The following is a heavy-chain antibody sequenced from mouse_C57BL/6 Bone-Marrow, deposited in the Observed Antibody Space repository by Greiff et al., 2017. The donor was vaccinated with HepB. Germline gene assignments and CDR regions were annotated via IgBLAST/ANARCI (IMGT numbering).Heavy chain of an antibody. V-gene: IGHV5-6*01. CDR2: ISSGGSYT. CDR3: AREITTTGFDY. D-gene: IGHD2-4*01. Sequence: EVQLVESGGDLVKPGGSLKLSCAASGFTFSSYGMSWVRQTPDKRLEWVATISSGGSYTYYPDSVKGRFTISRDKAKNTLYVQMSSLKSEDTAMYYCAREITTTGFDYWGKGPTVTVSS. J-gene: IGHJ2*01. CDR1: GFTFSSYG.